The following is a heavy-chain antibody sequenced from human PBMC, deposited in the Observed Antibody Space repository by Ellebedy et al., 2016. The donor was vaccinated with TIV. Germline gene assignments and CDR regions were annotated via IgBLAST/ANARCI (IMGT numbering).Heavy chain of an antibody. J-gene: IGHJ4*02. CDR3: ARVDLGLAFHY. D-gene: IGHD1-26*01. V-gene: IGHV3-53*01. CDR2: IYSAGNT. Sequence: GESLKISCEVSGFSISSNYMSWVRQAPGKGLEWDSIIYSAGNTYYADSAKGRFTISRDTSKNTLYLQMNRLRGEDTAVYYCARVDLGLAFHYWGRGALVTVSS. CDR1: GFSISSNY.